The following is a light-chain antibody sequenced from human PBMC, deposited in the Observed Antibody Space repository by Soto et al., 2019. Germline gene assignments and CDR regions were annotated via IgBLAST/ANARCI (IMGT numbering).Light chain of an antibody. CDR2: GTY. J-gene: IGKJ2*01. CDR1: QSVSSSY. CDR3: QHYADT. V-gene: IGKV3-20*01. Sequence: EIVLTQSPGTLSLSPGEGATLSCWASQSVSSSYLAWYQQKPGRAPRLLIYGTYNRAAGIPDRFSGSGSGTDFTLTISRLEPEDFAVYYCQHYADTFGQGTKLEIK.